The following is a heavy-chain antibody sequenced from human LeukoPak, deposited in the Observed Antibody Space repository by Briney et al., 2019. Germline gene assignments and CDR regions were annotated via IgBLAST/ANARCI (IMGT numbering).Heavy chain of an antibody. CDR1: GYTFTSYG. V-gene: IGHV1-18*01. CDR2: ISAYNGNT. Sequence: ASVKVSCKASGYTFTSYGISWVRQAPGQGLEWMGWISAYNGNTNYAQKFQGRVTITADKSTSTAYMELSSLRSEDTAVYYCARDEWELLDDAFDIWGQGTMVTVSS. CDR3: ARDEWELLDDAFDI. J-gene: IGHJ3*02. D-gene: IGHD1-26*01.